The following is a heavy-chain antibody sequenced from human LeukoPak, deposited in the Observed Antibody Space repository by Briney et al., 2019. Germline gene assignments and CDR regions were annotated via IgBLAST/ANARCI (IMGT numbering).Heavy chain of an antibody. D-gene: IGHD3-3*01. CDR3: ARAYDFWSGYYPLWFDP. Sequence: AGGSLRLSCAASGFTFSSYTMHWVRQAPGKGLEYVSAISSNGGSTYYANSVKGRFSISRDNSKDTLYLQMGSLRAEDMAVYYCARAYDFWSGYYPLWFDPWGQGTLSPSPQ. CDR2: ISSNGGST. J-gene: IGHJ5*02. V-gene: IGHV3-64*01. CDR1: GFTFSSYT.